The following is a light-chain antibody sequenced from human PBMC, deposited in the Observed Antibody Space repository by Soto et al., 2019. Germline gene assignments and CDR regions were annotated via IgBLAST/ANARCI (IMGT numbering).Light chain of an antibody. J-gene: IGKJ1*01. Sequence: EIVLTQSTGTLSLSPGERATLSCRASQSVSSSYLAWYQQKPGQGPRLLIYGASSRATGIPDRFSGSGSGTDFTLTISRLEPEDFAVYYCQQYGSSPRTFGQGTKLDIK. CDR2: GAS. V-gene: IGKV3-20*01. CDR1: QSVSSSY. CDR3: QQYGSSPRT.